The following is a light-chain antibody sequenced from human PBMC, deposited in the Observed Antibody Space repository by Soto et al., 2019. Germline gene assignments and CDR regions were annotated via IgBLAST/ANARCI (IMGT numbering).Light chain of an antibody. CDR1: QTISSY. CDR2: AAS. Sequence: DIPMTQSPSSLSASVGDRVTITCRASQTISSYLNWYQQKPGKAPKLLIYAASRLQSGVPSRFSGSGSGTDFTLTISSLQPEDFATYYCQQSHGIPYTFGQGTKLEIK. CDR3: QQSHGIPYT. J-gene: IGKJ2*01. V-gene: IGKV1-39*01.